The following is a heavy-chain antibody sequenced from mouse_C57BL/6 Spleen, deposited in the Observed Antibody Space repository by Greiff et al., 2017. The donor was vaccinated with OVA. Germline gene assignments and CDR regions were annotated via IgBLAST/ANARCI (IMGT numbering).Heavy chain of an antibody. J-gene: IGHJ4*01. CDR3: SKRWGVDAMDY. D-gene: IGHD1-1*02. CDR1: GYTFTGYW. CDR2: ILPGSGST. Sequence: QVQLQQSGAELMKPGASVKLSCKATGYTFTGYWIEWVKQRPGQGLEWIGEILPGSGSTNYNEKFKGKATFTADTSSNTAYMQLSSLTTEDSAIYDCSKRWGVDAMDYWGQGTSVTVSA. V-gene: IGHV1-9*01.